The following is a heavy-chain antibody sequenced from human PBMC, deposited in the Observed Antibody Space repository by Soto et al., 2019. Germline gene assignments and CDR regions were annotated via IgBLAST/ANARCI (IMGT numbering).Heavy chain of an antibody. V-gene: IGHV3-23*01. Sequence: EVQLLESGGGLVQPGGSLRLSCAASGFTFSSFAMNWVRQAPGKGLEWVSGVSGGGGSTYYADSVKGRFTISRDKAKNTLDLQMNSLRAEDTAVYYCAKEKSGRYYGGADYWGQGTLVTVSS. CDR2: VSGGGGST. J-gene: IGHJ4*02. CDR3: AKEKSGRYYGGADY. D-gene: IGHD1-26*01. CDR1: GFTFSSFA.